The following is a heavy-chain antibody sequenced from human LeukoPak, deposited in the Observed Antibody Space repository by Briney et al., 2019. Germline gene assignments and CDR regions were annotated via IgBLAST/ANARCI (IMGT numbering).Heavy chain of an antibody. CDR2: MNPNSGNT. D-gene: IGHD1-7*01. V-gene: IGHV1-8*03. CDR3: ARVDNWNYEDY. CDR1: GYTFTSYD. Sequence: ASAKVSCKASGYTFTSYDINWVRQATGQGLEWMGWMNPNSGNTGYAQKFQGRVTITRNTSISTAYMELSSLRSEDTAVYYCARVDNWNYEDYWGQGTLVTVSS. J-gene: IGHJ4*02.